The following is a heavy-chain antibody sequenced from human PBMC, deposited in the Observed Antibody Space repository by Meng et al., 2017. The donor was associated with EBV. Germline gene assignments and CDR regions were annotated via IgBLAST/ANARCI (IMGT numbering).Heavy chain of an antibody. V-gene: IGHV3-53*01. D-gene: IGHD6-19*01. CDR3: ARDSGGFDY. CDR2: IYRGGST. Sequence: RLVESGGGLIRPGGSLTLPCAAAGFTVGSTYMGWVRQAPGRGWDWFSVIYRGGSTYYADSVKGRFTISRDNSKNTLYLQMNSLRAEDTAVYYCARDSGGFDYWGQGTLVTVSS. J-gene: IGHJ4*02. CDR1: GFTVGSTY.